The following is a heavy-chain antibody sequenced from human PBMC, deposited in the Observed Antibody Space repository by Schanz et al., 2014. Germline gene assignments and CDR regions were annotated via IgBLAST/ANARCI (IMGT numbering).Heavy chain of an antibody. CDR2: MYINSGST. V-gene: IGHV3-53*01. CDR1: GFTVNTNY. J-gene: IGHJ3*01. Sequence: EVQLVESGGGLIQPGGSLRLSCAVSGFTVNTNYMSWVRQAPGKGLEWISSMYINSGSTQYADSVKGRFIISRDSSKNTLCLQMNSLRAEDTVVYFCARDGGRDGYNLAFDVWGQGTLVTVSS. CDR3: ARDGGRDGYNLAFDV. D-gene: IGHD5-12*01.